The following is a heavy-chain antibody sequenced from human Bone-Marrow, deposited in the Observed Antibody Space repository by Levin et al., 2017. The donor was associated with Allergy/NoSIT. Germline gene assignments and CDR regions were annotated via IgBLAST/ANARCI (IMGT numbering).Heavy chain of an antibody. Sequence: SETLSLTCSVSGGSIGSFYWSWIRQPPGKGLEWIGYIYYSGATNYNPSLKSRVTVSVDTSKNQLSLKLSSVTAAATAVYYCAREAGYTSSWYIDYWGQGTLVTVSS. CDR2: IYYSGAT. V-gene: IGHV4-59*01. J-gene: IGHJ4*02. CDR3: AREAGYTSSWYIDY. CDR1: GGSIGSFY. D-gene: IGHD6-13*01.